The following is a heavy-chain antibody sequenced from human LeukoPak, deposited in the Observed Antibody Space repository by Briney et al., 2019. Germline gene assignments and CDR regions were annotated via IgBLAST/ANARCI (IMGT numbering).Heavy chain of an antibody. CDR1: GGSISSSNW. J-gene: IGHJ5*02. D-gene: IGHD4-17*01. V-gene: IGHV4-4*02. CDR2: IYHSGST. Sequence: SETLSLTCAVSGGSISSSNWWSWVRQPPGKGLEWIGEIYHSGSTNYNPSLKSRVTISVDKSKNQFSLKLSSVTAADTAVYYCARDLSWDYGPRGYWFDPWGQGTLVTVSS. CDR3: ARDLSWDYGPRGYWFDP.